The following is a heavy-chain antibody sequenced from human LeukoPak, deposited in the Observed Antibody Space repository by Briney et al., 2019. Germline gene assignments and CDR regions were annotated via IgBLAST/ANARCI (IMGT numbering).Heavy chain of an antibody. J-gene: IGHJ4*02. D-gene: IGHD5-18*01. Sequence: GASVEVSCKASGYTFTSYGISWVGQAPGQGLEWRGWSSAYNGKTDYAQKLQGRITMTTDTSTSTAYMEMRSLRSDDTAVYYCARGGIKLWLDYWGQGTLVTVSS. CDR3: ARGGIKLWLDY. CDR2: SSAYNGKT. V-gene: IGHV1-18*04. CDR1: GYTFTSYG.